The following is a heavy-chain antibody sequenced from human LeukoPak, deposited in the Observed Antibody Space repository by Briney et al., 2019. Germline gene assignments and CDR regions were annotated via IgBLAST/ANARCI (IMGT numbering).Heavy chain of an antibody. Sequence: GGSLRLSCAAPGFSFSSYWMSWVRQAPGKGLEWVANIKQDGSEKYYVDSVKGRFTISRDNAKNSLFLHMNSLRAEDTAQYYCVCFSHYDILTGLRNWFDPWGQGTLVTVSS. CDR2: IKQDGSEK. V-gene: IGHV3-7*03. CDR3: VCFSHYDILTGLRNWFDP. D-gene: IGHD3-9*01. CDR1: GFSFSSYW. J-gene: IGHJ5*02.